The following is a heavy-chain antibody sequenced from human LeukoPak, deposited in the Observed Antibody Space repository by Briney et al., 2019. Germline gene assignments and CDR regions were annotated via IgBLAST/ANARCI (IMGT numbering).Heavy chain of an antibody. CDR2: INSDGSST. CDR1: GFTFSSYW. V-gene: IGHV3-74*01. CDR3: ARAGPGGGYYY. D-gene: IGHD5-12*01. Sequence: GGSLRLSCAASGFTFSSYWMHWVRQAPGKGLVWVSRINSDGSSTSYADSVKGRFTISRDNAKNTLYLQMNSLRAEDTAVCYCARAGPGGGYYYWGQGTLVTVSS. J-gene: IGHJ4*02.